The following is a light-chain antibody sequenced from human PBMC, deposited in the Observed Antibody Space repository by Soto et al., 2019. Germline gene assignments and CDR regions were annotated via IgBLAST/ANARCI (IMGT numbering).Light chain of an antibody. CDR3: SSYSSTTTLYV. J-gene: IGLJ1*01. V-gene: IGLV2-14*01. CDR2: EVS. Sequence: QSVLTQPASVSGSPGHSITISCTGTSSDVGGYNYVSWYQQHPGKAPKLMIYEVSSRPSGVSDRFSGSKSGNTASLTISGLQAEDEADYYCSSYSSTTTLYVFGTGTKLTVL. CDR1: SSDVGGYNY.